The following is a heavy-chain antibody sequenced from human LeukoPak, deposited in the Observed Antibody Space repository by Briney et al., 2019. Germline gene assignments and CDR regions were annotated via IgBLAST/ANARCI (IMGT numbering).Heavy chain of an antibody. CDR2: ISYDGSNK. J-gene: IGHJ4*02. D-gene: IGHD1-26*01. V-gene: IGHV3-30-3*01. Sequence: GGSLRLSCAASGFTFSSYAMHWVRQAPGKGLEWVAVISYDGSNKYYADSVKGRFTIFRDNAKNSLYLQMNSLRAEDTAVYSCAAEWEYFDYWGQGTLVTVSS. CDR1: GFTFSSYA. CDR3: AAEWEYFDY.